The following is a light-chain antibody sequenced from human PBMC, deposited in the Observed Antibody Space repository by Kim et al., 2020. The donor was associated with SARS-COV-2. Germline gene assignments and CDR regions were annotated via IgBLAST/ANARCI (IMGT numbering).Light chain of an antibody. CDR1: SSNIGNNH. CDR2: DNN. V-gene: IGLV1-51*01. Sequence: GQSVTITCSGSSSNIGNNHVSWYHHVPGTAPKFLIYDNNKRPSGIHDRFSGSKSGTSATLGITGLQTGDEANYYCGAWDTNLSAWVFGGGTQLTVL. CDR3: GAWDTNLSAWV. J-gene: IGLJ3*02.